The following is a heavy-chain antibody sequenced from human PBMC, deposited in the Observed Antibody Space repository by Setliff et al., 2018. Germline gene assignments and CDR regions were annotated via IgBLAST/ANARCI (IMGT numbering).Heavy chain of an antibody. D-gene: IGHD3-10*01. J-gene: IGHJ4*02. CDR2: VDPEDGHT. Sequence: VASVKVSCKASGYTFTDYYMHWVQQAPGKGLEWMGRVDPEDGHTKYAEKFQGRITISADMSLDIAHMELGSLTSEDTAVYYCTTGLRHGVPYFDLWGQGTLVTSPQ. CDR1: GYTFTDYY. CDR3: TTGLRHGVPYFDL. V-gene: IGHV1-69-2*01.